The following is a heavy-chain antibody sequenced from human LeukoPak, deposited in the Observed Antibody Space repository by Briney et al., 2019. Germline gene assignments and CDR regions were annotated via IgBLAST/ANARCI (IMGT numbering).Heavy chain of an antibody. Sequence: GASVKVSFKASGGTFSSYAIGWVRQAPGQGLEWMGRIIPILGIANYAQKFQGRVTITADKSTSTAYMELSSLRSEDTAVYYCARAALYGSSSGNWFDPWGQGTLVTVSS. V-gene: IGHV1-69*04. CDR1: GGTFSSYA. CDR2: IIPILGIA. CDR3: ARAALYGSSSGNWFDP. D-gene: IGHD6-6*01. J-gene: IGHJ5*02.